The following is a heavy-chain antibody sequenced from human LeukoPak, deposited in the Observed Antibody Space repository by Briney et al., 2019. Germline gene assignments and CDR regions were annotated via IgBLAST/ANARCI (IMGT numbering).Heavy chain of an antibody. Sequence: SETLSLTCSVSGGSISSYYWSWIRQPPGKGLEWIGYIYYSGSTNYNPSLKSRVTISVDTSKNQFSLKLSSVTAADTAVYYCARDRSRDGYSRYNWFDPWGQGTLVTVSS. CDR3: ARDRSRDGYSRYNWFDP. J-gene: IGHJ5*02. CDR1: GGSISSYY. CDR2: IYYSGST. V-gene: IGHV4-59*01. D-gene: IGHD5-24*01.